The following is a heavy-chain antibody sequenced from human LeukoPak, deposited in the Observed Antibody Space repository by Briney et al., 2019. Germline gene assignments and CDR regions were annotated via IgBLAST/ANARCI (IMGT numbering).Heavy chain of an antibody. CDR1: GFTFSSYG. CDR3: ARDGLSSTTISTSNAFDI. Sequence: AGGSLRLSCAASGFTFSSYGMSWVRQAPGKGLEWVSAISGSGGTTYYADSVKGRFTISRDNSKNTLHLQMNSLRAEDTAVYYCARDGLSSTTISTSNAFDIWGQGTMVTVSS. V-gene: IGHV3-23*01. D-gene: IGHD2-2*01. CDR2: ISGSGGTT. J-gene: IGHJ3*02.